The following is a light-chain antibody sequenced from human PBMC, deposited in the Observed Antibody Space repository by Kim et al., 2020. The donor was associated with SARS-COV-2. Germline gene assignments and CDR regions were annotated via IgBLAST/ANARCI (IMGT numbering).Light chain of an antibody. CDR1: QNITTC. V-gene: IGKV1-5*03. J-gene: IGKJ3*01. CDR3: QQYEIHPLT. CDR2: EAS. Sequence: DISMTQSPATLPASVGDRITMTCRASQNITTCLAWYLQKPGKAPKLLIFEASTLQSGVSSRFSGSGSGTEFTLTINSLQPDDFATYYCQQYEIHPLTFGPGTKVDIK.